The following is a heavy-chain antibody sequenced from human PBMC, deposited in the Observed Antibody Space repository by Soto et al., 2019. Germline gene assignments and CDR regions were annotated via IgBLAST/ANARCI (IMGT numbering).Heavy chain of an antibody. CDR1: GGSFSGYY. D-gene: IGHD2-15*01. J-gene: IGHJ1*01. Sequence: PSETLSLTCAVYGGSFSGYYWSWIRQPPGKGLEWIGEINHSGSTNYNPSLKSRVTISVDTSKNQFSLKLSSVTAADTAVYYCVGFVVVVAATGYFQHWGQGTLVTVSS. CDR2: INHSGST. CDR3: VGFVVVVAATGYFQH. V-gene: IGHV4-34*01.